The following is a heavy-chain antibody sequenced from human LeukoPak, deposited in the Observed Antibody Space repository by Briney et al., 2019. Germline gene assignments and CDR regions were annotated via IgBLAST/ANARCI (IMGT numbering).Heavy chain of an antibody. CDR1: GVSISSYY. Sequence: PSETLSLTCTVSGVSISSYYWSWIRQPPGKGLEWVGYIYYSGSTNYNPSLKSRVTMSLDTSKNQFSLRLNSVTAADTAVYYCTRGGGGMRIYGKNWFDPWGQGTLVTVSS. CDR3: TRGGGGMRIYGKNWFDP. V-gene: IGHV4-59*01. CDR2: IYYSGST. D-gene: IGHD3-16*01. J-gene: IGHJ5*02.